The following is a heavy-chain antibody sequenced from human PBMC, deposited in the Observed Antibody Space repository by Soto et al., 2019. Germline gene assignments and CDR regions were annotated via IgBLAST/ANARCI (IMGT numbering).Heavy chain of an antibody. J-gene: IGHJ3*02. CDR3: ARDPNQQLDAFDI. CDR1: GFTFSSYS. CDR2: ISSSSSYI. Sequence: PGGSLRLSCAASGFTFSSYSMNWVRQAPGKGLEWVSSISSSSSYIYYADSVKGRFTISRDNAKNSLYLQMNSLRAEDTAVYYCARDPNQQLDAFDIWGQGTMVTVSS. D-gene: IGHD6-13*01. V-gene: IGHV3-21*01.